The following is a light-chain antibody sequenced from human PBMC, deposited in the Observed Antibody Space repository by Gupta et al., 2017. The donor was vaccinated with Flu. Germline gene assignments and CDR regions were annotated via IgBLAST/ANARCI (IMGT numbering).Light chain of an antibody. J-gene: IGLJ3*02. Sequence: SALTQPASVSGSPRQSITISCTGTSSDVGGYNYVSWYQQHPGKAHNLMIYDVSNRPSGASNRFSGSKSGNTASLTLSGPQEEDEADYYCSPTTRSNTRVFGGGTKLTVL. CDR3: SPTTRSNTRV. CDR1: SSDVGGYNY. V-gene: IGLV2-14*01. CDR2: DVS.